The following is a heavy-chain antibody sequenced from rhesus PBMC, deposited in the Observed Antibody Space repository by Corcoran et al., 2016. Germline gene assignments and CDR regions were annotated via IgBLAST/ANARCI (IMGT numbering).Heavy chain of an antibody. D-gene: IGHD5-24*01. J-gene: IGHJ4*01. CDR3: ARVDTAGTGWDY. CDR2: FYGGSGRT. CDR1: GGSISGYYL. Sequence: QVQLQESGPGVVKPSETLSLTCAVSGGSISGYYLWSWIRQPPGKGLEWIGYFYGGSGRTSYNPSLKSRVIISIVTSKNQFSLKLSSVTAADTAVYYCARVDTAGTGWDYWGQGVLVTVSS. V-gene: IGHV4S7*01.